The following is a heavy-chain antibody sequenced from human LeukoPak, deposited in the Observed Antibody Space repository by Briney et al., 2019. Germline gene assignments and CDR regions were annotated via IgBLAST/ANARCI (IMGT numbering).Heavy chain of an antibody. Sequence: GRSLRLSCAASGFTFSSYGMHWVRQAPGKGLEWVAVISYDGSNKYYADSVKGRFTISRDNSKNTLYLQMNSLRAEDTAVYYCAKSGGFEDYYGMDVWGQGTTVTVSS. CDR1: GFTFSSYG. CDR2: ISYDGSNK. D-gene: IGHD3-16*01. CDR3: AKSGGFEDYYGMDV. J-gene: IGHJ6*02. V-gene: IGHV3-30*18.